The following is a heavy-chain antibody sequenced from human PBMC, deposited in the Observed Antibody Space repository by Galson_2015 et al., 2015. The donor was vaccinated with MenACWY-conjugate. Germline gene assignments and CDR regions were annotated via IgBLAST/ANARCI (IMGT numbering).Heavy chain of an antibody. Sequence: SLRLSCAASGFTFSSYWMSWVRQAPGKGLEWVANIKQDGSEIYYVDSVKGRFTISRDNAKNSLYLQMNSLRAEDTAVYYCAGGSLACCGGDCYYYYGMDVWGQGTTVTVSS. D-gene: IGHD2-21*02. CDR1: GFTFSSYW. CDR3: AGGSLACCGGDCYYYYGMDV. CDR2: IKQDGSEI. J-gene: IGHJ6*02. V-gene: IGHV3-7*03.